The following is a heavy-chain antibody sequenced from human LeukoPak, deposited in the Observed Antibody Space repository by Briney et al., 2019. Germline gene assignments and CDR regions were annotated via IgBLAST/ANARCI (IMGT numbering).Heavy chain of an antibody. CDR3: AKGNDYSQYFDY. V-gene: IGHV3-21*04. J-gene: IGHJ4*02. CDR1: GFTFSSYS. CDR2: ISSSSSYI. D-gene: IGHD4-11*01. Sequence: KTGGSLRLSCAASGFTFSSYSMNWVRQAPGKGLEWVSSISSSSSYIYYADSMKGRFTISRDNAKNSLYLQMNSLRAEDTAVYYCAKGNDYSQYFDYWGQGTLVTVSS.